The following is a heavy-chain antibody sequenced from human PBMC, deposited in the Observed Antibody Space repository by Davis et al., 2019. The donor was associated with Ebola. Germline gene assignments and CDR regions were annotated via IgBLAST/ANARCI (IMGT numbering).Heavy chain of an antibody. D-gene: IGHD1-26*01. CDR3: ARGSGERRLYYFDY. J-gene: IGHJ4*02. V-gene: IGHV3-7*01. CDR2: IKQDGSEK. Sequence: PGGSLRLSCAASEFSFSNYWTGWVRQAPGKGLEWVANIKQDGSEKYYLDSVRGRFTISRDNAKKSLYLQMNSLRAEDTAVYYCARGSGERRLYYFDYWGQGTLLTVSS. CDR1: EFSFSNYW.